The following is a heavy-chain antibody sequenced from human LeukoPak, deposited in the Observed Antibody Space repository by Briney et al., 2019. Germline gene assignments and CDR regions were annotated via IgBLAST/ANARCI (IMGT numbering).Heavy chain of an antibody. CDR3: ARTAKYYYGSETYYFFDY. D-gene: IGHD3-10*01. Sequence: SETLSLTCTVSGGSISSYYWSWIRQPPGKGLEWIGNIYYSGSTNYNPSLKSRVTISLDTSQNQFSLKLTSVTPADTAVYYCARTAKYYYGSETYYFFDYWGQGTLVTVSS. CDR2: IYYSGST. V-gene: IGHV4-59*01. CDR1: GGSISSYY. J-gene: IGHJ4*02.